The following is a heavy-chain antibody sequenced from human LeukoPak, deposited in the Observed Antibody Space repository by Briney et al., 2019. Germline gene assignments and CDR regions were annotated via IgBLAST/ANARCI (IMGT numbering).Heavy chain of an antibody. J-gene: IGHJ4*02. CDR2: INAGNGNT. CDR1: GYTFSNFA. CDR3: ARAEWLQFGHFDY. D-gene: IGHD5-24*01. Sequence: ASVKVSCKASGYTFSNFAMHWVRQAPGQRLEWMGWINAGNGNTKYSQKFQGRVTITRDTSASTAYMELSSLRSEDTAVYYCARAEWLQFGHFDYWGQGTLVTVSS. V-gene: IGHV1-3*01.